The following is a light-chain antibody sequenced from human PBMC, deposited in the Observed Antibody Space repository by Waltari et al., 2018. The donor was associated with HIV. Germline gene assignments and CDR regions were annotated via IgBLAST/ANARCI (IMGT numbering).Light chain of an antibody. V-gene: IGLV3-21*02. Sequence: SYVLTQPPSVSVAPGQTARINCGGNNIGNTAVHWYQQKPAQAPVLVVYDDSDRPSGIPERFSGSNSGITATLTISRVEAGGEADYYCQVWEESSDHVVFGGGTRLTVL. CDR1: NIGNTA. CDR3: QVWEESSDHVV. J-gene: IGLJ2*01. CDR2: DDS.